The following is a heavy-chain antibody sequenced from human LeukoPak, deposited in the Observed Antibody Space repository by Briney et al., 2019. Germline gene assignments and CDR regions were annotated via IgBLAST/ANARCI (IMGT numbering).Heavy chain of an antibody. J-gene: IGHJ4*02. CDR3: ARHSHYDSSGYPN. V-gene: IGHV4-39*01. D-gene: IGHD3-22*01. CDR2: FYYSGST. CDR1: GGSISSSSYY. Sequence: SETLSLTCNVSGGSISSSSYYWGWIRQPPGKGLEWIGSFYYSGSTDYNPSLKTRVTISVDTSKNQFSLKLSSVTAADTAVYYCARHSHYDSSGYPNWGQGTLVTVSS.